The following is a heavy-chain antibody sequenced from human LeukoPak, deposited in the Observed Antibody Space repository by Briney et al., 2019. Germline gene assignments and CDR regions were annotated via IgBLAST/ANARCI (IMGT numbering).Heavy chain of an antibody. CDR3: AAEAVAGKDAFDI. CDR1: GFTFTSSA. D-gene: IGHD6-19*01. V-gene: IGHV1-58*02. CDR2: IVVGSGNT. Sequence: GASVKVSCKASGFTFTSSAMQWVRQARGQRLEWIGWIVVGSGNTNYAQKFQERVTITRDMSTSTAYMELSSLRSEATAVYYCAAEAVAGKDAFDIWGQGTMVTVSS. J-gene: IGHJ3*02.